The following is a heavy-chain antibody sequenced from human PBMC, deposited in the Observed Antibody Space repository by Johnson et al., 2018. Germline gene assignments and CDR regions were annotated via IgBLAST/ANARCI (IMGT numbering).Heavy chain of an antibody. CDR2: ISSNGGST. CDR3: APEPCGGDVYLEYLHH. CDR1: GFIFSNYV. J-gene: IGHJ1*01. Sequence: VQLVETGGDLVQPGGSLRLSCSASGFIFSNYVMHWVRQAPGQGLQYVSGISSNGGSTKYANSVKGRFTISRDNSENTLYLQMTSLRAEDTAVYYWAPEPCGGDVYLEYLHHWGQGSLVPVSS. D-gene: IGHD2-21*02. V-gene: IGHV3-64*04.